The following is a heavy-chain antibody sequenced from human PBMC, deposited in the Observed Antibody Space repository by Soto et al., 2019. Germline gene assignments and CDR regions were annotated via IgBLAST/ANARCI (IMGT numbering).Heavy chain of an antibody. V-gene: IGHV2-5*02. D-gene: IGHD2-2*02. CDR1: GFSLSTSGVG. CDR3: ARSSYCSSTSCYSY. J-gene: IGHJ4*02. CDR2: IYWDDDK. Sequence: QITLKESGPTLVKPTQTLTLTCTFSGFSLSTSGVGVGWIRQPPGKALEWLALIYWDDDKRYSPSLKSRLTITKHTSKNQVVLTMTNMDPVDTATYYCARSSYCSSTSCYSYWGQGTLVTVSS.